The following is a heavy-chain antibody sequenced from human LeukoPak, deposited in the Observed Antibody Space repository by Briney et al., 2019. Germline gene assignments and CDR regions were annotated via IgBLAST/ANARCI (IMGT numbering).Heavy chain of an antibody. CDR2: IYGGGST. Sequence: PGGSLRLSCAATGLTVSSNFMSWVRQAPGKGLEWVSVIYGGGSTYYADSVKGRFTISRDTPKNTLYLQMNSLRVEDTAVYYCASWPGGWYGVDSWGQGTLVTVSS. V-gene: IGHV3-53*01. CDR3: ASWPGGWYGVDS. CDR1: GLTVSSNF. J-gene: IGHJ4*02. D-gene: IGHD6-19*01.